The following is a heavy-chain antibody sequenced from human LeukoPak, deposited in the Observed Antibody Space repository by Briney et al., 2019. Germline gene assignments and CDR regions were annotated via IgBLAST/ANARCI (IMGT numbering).Heavy chain of an antibody. J-gene: IGHJ4*02. CDR2: ISYDGSNK. CDR3: VRDATRGGDFDY. D-gene: IGHD3-16*01. V-gene: IGHV3-30*04. CDR1: GFTLSSYA. Sequence: GGSLRLSCGASGFTLSSYAMHWVRQAPGKGLEWVAVISYDGSNKYYADSVKGRFTISRDNAKNSLYLQMNSLRVEDTAVYYCVRDATRGGDFDYWGQGTLVTVSS.